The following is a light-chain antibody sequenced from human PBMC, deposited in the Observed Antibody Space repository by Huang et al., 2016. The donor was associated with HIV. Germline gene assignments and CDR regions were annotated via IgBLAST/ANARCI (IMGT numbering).Light chain of an antibody. J-gene: IGKJ3*01. V-gene: IGKV1-27*01. CDR3: QKYHSAPFT. CDR2: AAS. Sequence: DIQMTQSPSSLSASVGGRVTITCRASQGIANYLAWYQQKPGKVPTLLIYAASTFQSGVPSRFSGSGSGTDFTLTISSLQPEDVATYYCQKYHSAPFTFGPGTKVDIK. CDR1: QGIANY.